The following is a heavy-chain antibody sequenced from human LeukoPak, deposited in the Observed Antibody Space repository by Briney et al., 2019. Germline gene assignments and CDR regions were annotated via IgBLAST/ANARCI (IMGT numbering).Heavy chain of an antibody. Sequence: QPGGSLRLSCAASGLTFSDYAMSWFRQAPGKGLEWVSGITSGFTPHYADSVKGRFTISRDNSKNMFHLQLNSLRAEDTAVYYCAKDYSGSRVADVFFEYWGQGTLVTVSS. CDR2: ITSGFTP. D-gene: IGHD2-15*01. CDR3: AKDYSGSRVADVFFEY. CDR1: GLTFSDYA. J-gene: IGHJ4*02. V-gene: IGHV3-23*01.